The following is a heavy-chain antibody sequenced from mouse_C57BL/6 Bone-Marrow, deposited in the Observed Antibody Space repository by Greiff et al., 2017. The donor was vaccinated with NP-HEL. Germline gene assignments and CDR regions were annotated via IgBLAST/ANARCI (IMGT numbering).Heavy chain of an antibody. CDR3: ARHVYDGWFAY. CDR2: INTAGGST. J-gene: IGHJ3*01. D-gene: IGHD2-12*01. CDR1: EYDFPSHD. V-gene: IGHV5-2*01. Sequence: EVMLVESGGGLVQPGESLKLSCESTEYDFPSHDMSWVRKTPEKRLELVAAINTAGGSTYYPDTMESRFIISRDNTKKTLYLQMSSLRSEDTALYYCARHVYDGWFAYWGQGTLVTVSA.